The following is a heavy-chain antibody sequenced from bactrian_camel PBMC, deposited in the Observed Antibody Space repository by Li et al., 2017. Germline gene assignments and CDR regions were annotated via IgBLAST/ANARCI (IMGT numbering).Heavy chain of an antibody. J-gene: IGHJ6*01. CDR1: GFTYSNYC. CDR3: AARSVGWCPLFEHWLGKRAYTPGGYFAN. D-gene: IGHD1*01. V-gene: IGHV3S26*01. Sequence: HVQLVESGGGSVQPGGSLRLACTASGFTYSNYCMAWFRQVPGKGTEGVATFDTDGRTTYPDSVRGRFTIYMDSAKNTLCLHMNNLKPEDTAMYNCAARSVGWCPLFEHWLGKRAYTPGGYFANWGQGTQVTVS. CDR2: FDTDGRT.